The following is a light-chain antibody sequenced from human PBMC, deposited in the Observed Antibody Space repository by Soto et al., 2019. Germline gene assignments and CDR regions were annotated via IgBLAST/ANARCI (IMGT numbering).Light chain of an antibody. CDR3: QQCGPPPMYT. Sequence: EIVLTQSPGTLSLSPGERATLSCRARQSVSSSYLAWYQQKSGQAPRLLIYGASSQVTGIPDRFNGSGSGTDFTLTISRLEPEDFAVYYCQQCGPPPMYTVGQGPKLEI. CDR2: GAS. J-gene: IGKJ2*01. CDR1: QSVSSSY. V-gene: IGKV3-20*01.